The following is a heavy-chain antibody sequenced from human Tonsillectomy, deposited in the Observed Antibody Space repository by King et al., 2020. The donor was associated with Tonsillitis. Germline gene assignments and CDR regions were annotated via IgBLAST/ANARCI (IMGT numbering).Heavy chain of an antibody. Sequence: VQLVESGGGVVQPGRSLRLSCAASGFTFSSYGTHWVRQAPGKGLEWVAVISYDGSDKYYVDSVKGRFTISRDNSKNTLYLQMNSLRAEDTAVYYCARDQTSYDSSGYFSDWGQGTMVTVSS. D-gene: IGHD3-22*01. V-gene: IGHV3-30*05. CDR1: GFTFSSYG. CDR3: ARDQTSYDSSGYFSD. CDR2: ISYDGSDK. J-gene: IGHJ3*01.